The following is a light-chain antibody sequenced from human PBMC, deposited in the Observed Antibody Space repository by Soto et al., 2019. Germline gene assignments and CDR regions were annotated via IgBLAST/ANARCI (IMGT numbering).Light chain of an antibody. CDR1: QTISSW. V-gene: IGKV1-5*03. CDR3: QHYNSYSEA. Sequence: EIQITQSPSNLSGSVVDRGTITCMASQTISSWLAWYQQKPGKAPKLLIYKASTLKSGVPSRFSGSGSGTEFTLTISSLQPDDFATYYCQHYNSYSEACGQGTKGDIK. CDR2: KAS. J-gene: IGKJ1*01.